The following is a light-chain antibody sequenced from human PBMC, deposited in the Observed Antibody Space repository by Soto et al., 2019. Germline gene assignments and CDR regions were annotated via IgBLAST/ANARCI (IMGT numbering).Light chain of an antibody. CDR3: SSYTSTDSVI. J-gene: IGLJ2*01. CDR2: DVV. Sequence: QSALTQPASLSGSPGQSITISCTGDTNDVGTYDYVSWYQLHPAKAPKLIIYDVVVRPSGVSSRFSGSKSGKTASLTISDLQGDDEALYFCSSYTSTDSVIFGGGTKLTGL. V-gene: IGLV2-14*03. CDR1: TNDVGTYDY.